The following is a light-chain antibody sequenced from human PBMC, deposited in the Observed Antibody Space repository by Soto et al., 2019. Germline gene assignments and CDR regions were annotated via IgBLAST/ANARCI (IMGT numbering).Light chain of an antibody. CDR1: QSISTW. V-gene: IGKV1-5*01. Sequence: DIPMTQSPSTLSAYVGDKVTFTCRASQSISTWLAWYQQKPGKAPKLLIYDASSLQSDVPSRFSGSGSGTEFTLTISALQTDDFASYYCQQYMNYATFGQGTKVDIK. CDR3: QQYMNYAT. J-gene: IGKJ1*01. CDR2: DAS.